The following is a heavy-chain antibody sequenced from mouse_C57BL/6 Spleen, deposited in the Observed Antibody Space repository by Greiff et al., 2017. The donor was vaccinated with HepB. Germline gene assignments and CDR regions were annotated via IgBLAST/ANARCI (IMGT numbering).Heavy chain of an antibody. CDR3: ARRSLAYFDV. CDR2: IDPSDSYT. V-gene: IGHV1-69*01. J-gene: IGHJ1*03. CDR1: GYTFTSYW. Sequence: QVQLQQPGAELVMPGASVKLSCKASGYTFTSYWMHWVKQRPGQGLEWIGEIDPSDSYTNYNQKFKGKSTFTVDESSSTAYMQLSSLTSADSAVYYCARRSLAYFDVWGTGTTVTVSS.